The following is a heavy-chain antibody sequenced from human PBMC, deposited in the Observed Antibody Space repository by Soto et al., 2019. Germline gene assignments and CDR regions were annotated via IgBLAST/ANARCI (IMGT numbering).Heavy chain of an antibody. Sequence: EVQLVESGGGLVQPGGSLSISCAASGFAFNSYSVNWVRHAPGKWLEWVSYLRSGGSIIYYADSVKVRFTIARDAAKNALYMQMYSPRNEDPSGYYCARGLSGYHIDSGMDDPGPAPKVTVSS. J-gene: IGHJ6*02. V-gene: IGHV3-48*02. CDR3: ARGLSGYHIDSGMDD. CDR2: LRSGGSII. D-gene: IGHD6-25*01. CDR1: GFAFNSYS.